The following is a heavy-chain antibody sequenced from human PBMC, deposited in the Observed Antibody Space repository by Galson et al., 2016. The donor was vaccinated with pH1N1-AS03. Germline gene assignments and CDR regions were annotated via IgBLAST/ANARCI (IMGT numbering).Heavy chain of an antibody. CDR1: GDSTFDYY. V-gene: IGHV4-4*09. CDR3: ARDPPLEIGWYFDL. Sequence: TLSLTCTVSGDSTFDYYWNWIRQPPGKGLEWIGYIQTTENTKYNPSLKSRVTMSIDTSKNQFSLHLMSVTAADTALYYCARDPPLEIGWYFDLWGRGTLVTVSS. J-gene: IGHJ2*01. CDR2: IQTTENT. D-gene: IGHD3-3*01.